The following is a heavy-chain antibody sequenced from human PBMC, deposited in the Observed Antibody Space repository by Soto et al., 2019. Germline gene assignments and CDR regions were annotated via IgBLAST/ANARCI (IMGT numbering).Heavy chain of an antibody. CDR3: ATRSPAFDY. J-gene: IGHJ4*02. CDR2: INTSKGNT. Sequence: QVQLVQSGPEVKKPGAAVKVSCKTSGYTFTSYGISWVRQAPGQGLEWMGWINTSKGNTNYAQKFQGRVTMTTDTSTSTGYMDLRSLRSDDTAVYYCATRSPAFDYWGQGTLVTVSS. V-gene: IGHV1-18*01. CDR1: GYTFTSYG.